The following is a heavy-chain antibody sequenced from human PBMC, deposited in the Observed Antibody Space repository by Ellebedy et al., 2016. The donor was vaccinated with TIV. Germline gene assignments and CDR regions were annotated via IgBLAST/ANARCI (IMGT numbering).Heavy chain of an antibody. Sequence: MPSETLSLTCSVSGASISSYYWSWIRQPPGRGLEWIGYMFYGGNINYNPSLRSRVTVSIDTSKSKFSLKLTSVTAADTAVYYCARGWGHTSLGSYWGQGTLVTVSS. J-gene: IGHJ4*02. CDR3: ARGWGHTSLGSY. V-gene: IGHV4-59*01. D-gene: IGHD2-2*01. CDR1: GASISSYY. CDR2: MFYGGNI.